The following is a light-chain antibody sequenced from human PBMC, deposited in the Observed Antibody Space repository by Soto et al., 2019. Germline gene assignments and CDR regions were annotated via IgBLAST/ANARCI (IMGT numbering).Light chain of an antibody. CDR2: GAS. Sequence: EIVLTQSPGTLSLSPGETVALSCRASQSVTNNYLAWYQQKRGQAPRLLIYGASNRATGIPDRFSGGGSGTDFILTIIRREPEDFAVYYCQQYGSSPQTFGQGTKVEIK. CDR3: QQYGSSPQT. CDR1: QSVTNNY. J-gene: IGKJ1*01. V-gene: IGKV3-20*01.